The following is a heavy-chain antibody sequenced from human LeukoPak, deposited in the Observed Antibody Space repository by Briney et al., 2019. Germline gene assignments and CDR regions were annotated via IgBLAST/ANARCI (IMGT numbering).Heavy chain of an antibody. Sequence: ASVKVCCKASGYTFTGYYMHWVRQAPGQGLEWMGRINPNSGGTNYAQKFQGRVTMTRDTSISTAYMELSRLRSDDMAVYYCARESSIAARPAWNLGYWGQGTLVTVSS. J-gene: IGHJ4*02. V-gene: IGHV1-2*06. CDR1: GYTFTGYY. CDR3: ARESSIAARPAWNLGY. CDR2: INPNSGGT. D-gene: IGHD6-6*01.